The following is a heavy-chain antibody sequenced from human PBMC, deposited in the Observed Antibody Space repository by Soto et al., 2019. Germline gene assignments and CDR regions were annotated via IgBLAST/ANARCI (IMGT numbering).Heavy chain of an antibody. D-gene: IGHD3-10*01. Sequence: ELQLVESGGGLIQPGGSLRLSCAASGLTVTRNYMTWVRLAPGKGLECVSTIHTGGKTFYKVSVKGRFTVSRDASKNTVDLQMNTLSVEDTDLYYCATGGSKRVRGAIVEVFHLEFWGRGTVVTVSS. CDR3: ATGGSKRVRGAIVEVFHLEF. J-gene: IGHJ4*02. CDR2: IHTGGKT. V-gene: IGHV3-53*02. CDR1: GLTVTRNY.